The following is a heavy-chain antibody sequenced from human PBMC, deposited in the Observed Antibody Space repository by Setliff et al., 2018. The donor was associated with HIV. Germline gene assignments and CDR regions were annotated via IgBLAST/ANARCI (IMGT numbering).Heavy chain of an antibody. D-gene: IGHD2-21*01. J-gene: IGHJ4*02. Sequence: SETLSLTCTVSGGSISSSGYYWGWIRQPPGKGLEWIGNTYYRGSTYYNPSLKRRVIISVDTSKNQFSLKLSSVTAADTAVYYCARQGSLCTDCYLDSWGQGTLVTVSS. CDR3: ARQGSLCTDCYLDS. V-gene: IGHV4-39*01. CDR1: GGSISSSGYY. CDR2: TYYRGST.